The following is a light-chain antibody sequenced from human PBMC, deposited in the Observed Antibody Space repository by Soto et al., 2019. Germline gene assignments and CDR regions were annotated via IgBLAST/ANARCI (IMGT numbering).Light chain of an antibody. CDR3: QQYRDSRT. CDR2: GAS. Sequence: EIVLTHSPGTLSLSPGERATHTCRASQSFSNNYLAWYQQKPGQAPRLLIYGASSRATGIPDRFSGSGSGTDFTLTISRLEPEDFAVYYCQQYRDSRTFGQGTKVHI. V-gene: IGKV3-20*01. CDR1: QSFSNNY. J-gene: IGKJ1*01.